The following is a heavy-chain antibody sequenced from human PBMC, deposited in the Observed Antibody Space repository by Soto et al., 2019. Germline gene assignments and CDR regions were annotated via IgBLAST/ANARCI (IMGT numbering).Heavy chain of an antibody. Sequence: GGSLRLSCAASGFTFSSYSMNWARQAPGKGLEWVSYISSSSSTIYYADSVKCRFTISRDNAKNSLYLQMNSLRDEDTAVYYCARESRFLEWLSLNWFDPWGQGTLVTVSS. CDR2: ISSSSSTI. CDR3: ARESRFLEWLSLNWFDP. D-gene: IGHD3-3*01. V-gene: IGHV3-48*02. J-gene: IGHJ5*02. CDR1: GFTFSSYS.